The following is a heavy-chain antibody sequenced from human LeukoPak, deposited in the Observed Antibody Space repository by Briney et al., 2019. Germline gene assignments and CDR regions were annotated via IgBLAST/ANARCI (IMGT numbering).Heavy chain of an antibody. Sequence: SETLSLTCTVSGGSISSYYWSWIRQPPGRGLEWIGYIYYSGSTNYNPSLKSRVTISVDTSKNQFSLKLSSVTAADTAVYYCARRGYDFWSGYYGNWFGPWGQGTLVTVSS. V-gene: IGHV4-59*01. J-gene: IGHJ5*02. D-gene: IGHD3-3*01. CDR3: ARRGYDFWSGYYGNWFGP. CDR2: IYYSGST. CDR1: GGSISSYY.